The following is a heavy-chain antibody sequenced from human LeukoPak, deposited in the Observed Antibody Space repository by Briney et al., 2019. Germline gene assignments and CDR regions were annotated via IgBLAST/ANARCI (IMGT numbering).Heavy chain of an antibody. J-gene: IGHJ4*02. CDR2: ISYDGSNK. V-gene: IGHV3-30*14. CDR1: GFTFSSYA. D-gene: IGHD4-17*01. CDR3: ARAPRYGDSFDY. Sequence: PGGSLRLSCAASGFTFSSYAMHWVRQAPGKGLEWVAVISYDGSNKYYADSVKGRFTISRDNSKNTLYLQMNSLRAEDTAVYYCARAPRYGDSFDYWGQGTLVTVSS.